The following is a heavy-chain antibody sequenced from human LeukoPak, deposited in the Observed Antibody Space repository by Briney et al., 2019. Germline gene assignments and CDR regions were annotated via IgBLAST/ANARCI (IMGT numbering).Heavy chain of an antibody. CDR2: IILIFGTA. J-gene: IGHJ4*02. CDR3: ASVVRYFDLYYFDY. V-gene: IGHV1-69*13. CDR1: GGTFSSYA. D-gene: IGHD3-9*01. Sequence: ASVKVSCKASGGTFSSYAISWVRQAPGQGLEWMGGIILIFGTANYAQKFQGRVTITADESTSTAYMELSSLRSEDTAVYYCASVVRYFDLYYFDYWGQGTLVTVSS.